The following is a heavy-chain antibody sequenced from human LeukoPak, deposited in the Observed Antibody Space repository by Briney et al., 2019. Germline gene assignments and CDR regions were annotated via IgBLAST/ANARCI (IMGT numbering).Heavy chain of an antibody. J-gene: IGHJ3*02. CDR1: GYTFTGYY. Sequence: ASVKVSCKASGYTFTGYYMHWVRQAPGQGLEWMGWINPNSGGTNYAQKFQGRVTMTRDTSISTAYMELSRLRSDDTAVYYCARDRVRRDAFDIWGQGTMVTVSS. CDR2: INPNSGGT. D-gene: IGHD2-2*01. CDR3: ARDRVRRDAFDI. V-gene: IGHV1-2*02.